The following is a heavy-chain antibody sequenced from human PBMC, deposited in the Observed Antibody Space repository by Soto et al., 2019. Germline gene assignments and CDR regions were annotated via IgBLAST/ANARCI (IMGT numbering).Heavy chain of an antibody. D-gene: IGHD7-27*01. CDR3: ARGWGTIFDY. J-gene: IGHJ4*02. V-gene: IGHV4-34*01. CDR2: INHSGST. CDR1: GGSFSGYY. Sequence: QVQLQQWGAGLLKPSETLSLTCAVYGGSFSGYYWNWIRQPPGKGLEWIGEINHSGSTNYNPSLXSRVPIXXDTSKHQFSLKLSSVTAADTAVYYCARGWGTIFDYWGQGSLVTVSS.